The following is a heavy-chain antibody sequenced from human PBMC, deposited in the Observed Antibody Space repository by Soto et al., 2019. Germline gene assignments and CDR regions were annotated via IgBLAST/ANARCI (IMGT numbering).Heavy chain of an antibody. V-gene: IGHV4-30-4*01. CDR3: ARGGEDSGFDFGYYYYGMDV. Sequence: SETLSLTCTVSGGSISSGDYYWSWIRQPPGKGLEWIGYIYYSGSTYYNPSLKSRVTISVDTSKNQFSLKLSSVTAADTAVYYCARGGEDSGFDFGYYYYGMDVWGQGTTVTVSS. J-gene: IGHJ6*02. CDR2: IYYSGST. D-gene: IGHD5-12*01. CDR1: GGSISSGDYY.